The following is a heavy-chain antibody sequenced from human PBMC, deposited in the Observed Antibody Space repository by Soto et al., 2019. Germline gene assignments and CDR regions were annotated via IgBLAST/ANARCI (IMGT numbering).Heavy chain of an antibody. CDR2: ISGSGGST. J-gene: IGHJ1*01. CDR3: ATVVTATLPIVAEYFQH. CDR1: GFTFSSYA. D-gene: IGHD2-21*02. Sequence: PGGSLRLSCAASGFTFSSYAMSWVRQAPGKGLEWVSAISGSGGSTYYADSVKGRFTISRDNSKNTLYLQMNSLRAEDTAVYYCATVVTATLPIVAEYFQHWGQGTLVTVSS. V-gene: IGHV3-23*01.